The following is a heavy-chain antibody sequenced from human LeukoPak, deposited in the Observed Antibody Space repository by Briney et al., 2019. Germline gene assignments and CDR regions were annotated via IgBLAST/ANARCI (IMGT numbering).Heavy chain of an antibody. CDR1: GFNFDIYT. Sequence: GGSLRLSCVASGFNFDIYTMIWVRQAPGKGLEWISYIGSSGSPRYYADSVKARFTISRDNARNALYLQMNSLRAEDTAVYYCARDPVHEQQLVSYYYGMDVWGQGTTVTVSS. CDR2: IGSSGSPR. D-gene: IGHD6-13*01. J-gene: IGHJ6*02. V-gene: IGHV3-48*04. CDR3: ARDPVHEQQLVSYYYGMDV.